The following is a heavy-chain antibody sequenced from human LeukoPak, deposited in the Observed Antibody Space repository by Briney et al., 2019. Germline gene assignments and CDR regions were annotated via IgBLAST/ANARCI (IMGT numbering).Heavy chain of an antibody. CDR1: GGSISSYY. D-gene: IGHD5/OR15-5a*01. Sequence: PETLSLTCTVSGGSISSYYWSWIRQPAGKGLEWIGRIYSSGSTNYNPSLKNRVTMSVDTSRNQFSLKLSSVTAADTAVYYCARVSVSGTYDYWGQGTLVTVSS. V-gene: IGHV4-4*07. CDR2: IYSSGST. CDR3: ARVSVSGTYDY. J-gene: IGHJ4*02.